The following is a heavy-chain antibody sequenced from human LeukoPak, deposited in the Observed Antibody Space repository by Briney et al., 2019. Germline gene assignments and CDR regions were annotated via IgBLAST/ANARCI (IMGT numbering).Heavy chain of an antibody. CDR2: IKHDGSEKQDGSEK. V-gene: IGHV3-7*01. CDR3: ARLSSLYSAMFNL. CDR1: GFTFSQYW. J-gene: IGHJ5*02. Sequence: GGSLRLSCAASGFTFSQYWMSWVRQAPGKGLEGVANIKHDGSEKQDGSEKNYVDSVKGRFTISRDNAKNSLYLQMNSLRAENTAVYYCARLSSLYSAMFNLWGQGTLVTVSS. D-gene: IGHD5-18*01.